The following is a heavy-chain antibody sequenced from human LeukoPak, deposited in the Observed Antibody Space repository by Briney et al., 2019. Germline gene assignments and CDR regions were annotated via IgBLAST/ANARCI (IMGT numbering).Heavy chain of an antibody. V-gene: IGHV1-69*13. CDR2: IIPLFGTA. D-gene: IGHD7-27*01. CDR3: ARGFTGEPHYYYYYYMDV. Sequence: SVKVSCKASGGTFSSYAISWVRQAPGQGLEWMGGIIPLFGTAKYAQKFQGRVTINADESTSTAYMELSSLRSEDTAVYYCARGFTGEPHYYYYYYMDVWGKGTTVTVSS. CDR1: GGTFSSYA. J-gene: IGHJ6*03.